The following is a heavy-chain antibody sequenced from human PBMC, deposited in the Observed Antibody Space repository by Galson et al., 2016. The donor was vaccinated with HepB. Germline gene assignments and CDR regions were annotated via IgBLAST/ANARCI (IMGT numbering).Heavy chain of an antibody. CDR2: IYYSGST. CDR3: ARASPRDSSVWYPDAFDI. D-gene: IGHD6-19*01. J-gene: IGHJ3*02. CDR1: GGSISSYY. V-gene: IGHV4-59*01. Sequence: TLSLTCTVSGGSISSYYWSWIRQPPGKGLEWIGYIYYSGSTNSNPSLKSRVTISVDTSKNQFPLKLISVTAADTAVYYCARASPRDSSVWYPDAFDIWGQGTMVTVSS.